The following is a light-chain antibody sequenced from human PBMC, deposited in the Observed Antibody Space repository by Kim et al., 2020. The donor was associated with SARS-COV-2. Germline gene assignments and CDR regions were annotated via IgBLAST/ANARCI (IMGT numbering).Light chain of an antibody. CDR2: GAS. J-gene: IGKJ4*01. CDR3: QLYGTPRT. V-gene: IGKV3-20*01. CDR1: QSVKKNY. Sequence: EIVLTQSPGTLSLSPGERATLSCRASQSVKKNYLAWYQKKPGQAPRLLIYGASSRATGIPDRFSGSGSGTDFTLTISRLEPEDFAVYYWQLYGTPRTFGGGTKVDIK.